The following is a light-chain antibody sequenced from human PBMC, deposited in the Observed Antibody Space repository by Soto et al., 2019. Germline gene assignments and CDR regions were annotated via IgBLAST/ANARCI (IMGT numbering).Light chain of an antibody. J-gene: IGKJ1*01. CDR3: QQSYSTPRT. Sequence: DIQMTQSPSSLSASIGDRVSITCRTSQSLTVYLNWYQQKPGKAPKLLIYAASSLQSGVPSRFSGSGSGTDFTLTISSLQPEDFATYHCQQSYSTPRTFGQGTKVDIK. CDR1: QSLTVY. CDR2: AAS. V-gene: IGKV1-39*01.